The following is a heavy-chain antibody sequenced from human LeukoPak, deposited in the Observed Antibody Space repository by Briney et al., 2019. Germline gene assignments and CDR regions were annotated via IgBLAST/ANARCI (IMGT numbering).Heavy chain of an antibody. J-gene: IGHJ3*02. CDR1: GYTFTSYY. CDR3: ARTPRPLRDAFDI. Sequence: ASVKVSCKASGYTFTSYYMHWVRQAPGQGLEWMGIINPSGGSTSYAQKFQGRVTMTRDTSTSTVYIELSSLRSEDTAVYYCARTPRPLRDAFDIWGQGTMVTVSS. CDR2: INPSGGST. V-gene: IGHV1-46*01. D-gene: IGHD2-8*01.